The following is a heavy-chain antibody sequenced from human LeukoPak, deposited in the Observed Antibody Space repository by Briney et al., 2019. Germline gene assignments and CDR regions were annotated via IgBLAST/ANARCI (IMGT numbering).Heavy chain of an antibody. J-gene: IGHJ3*02. Sequence: ASVNVSFKASGYTFTSYGISWVRQAPGQGLEWMGWISAYNGNTNYAQKLQGRVTMTTDTSTSTAYMELSRLRSDDTAVYYCARVYRWLHPNDAFDIWGQGTMVTVSS. V-gene: IGHV1-18*01. CDR3: ARVYRWLHPNDAFDI. CDR1: GYTFTSYG. D-gene: IGHD5-12*01. CDR2: ISAYNGNT.